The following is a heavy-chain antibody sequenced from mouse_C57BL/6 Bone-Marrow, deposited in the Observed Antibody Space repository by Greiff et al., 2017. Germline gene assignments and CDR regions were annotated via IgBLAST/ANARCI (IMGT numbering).Heavy chain of an antibody. D-gene: IGHD2-4*01. CDR1: GYTFTDYY. CDR3: AREGGIYYDYGAWFAY. V-gene: IGHV1-26*01. CDR2: INPNNGGT. J-gene: IGHJ3*01. Sequence: VQLQQSGPELVKPGASVKISCKASGYTFTDYYMNWVKQSHGKSLEWIGDINPNNGGTTYNQKFKGKATLTVDKSSSPAYIELRSLTSEDSAVYYCAREGGIYYDYGAWFAYWGQGTLVTVSA.